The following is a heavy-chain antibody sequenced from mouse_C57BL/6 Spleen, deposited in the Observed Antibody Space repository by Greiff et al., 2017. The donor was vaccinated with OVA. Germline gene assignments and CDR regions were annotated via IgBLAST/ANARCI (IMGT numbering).Heavy chain of an antibody. V-gene: IGHV1-64*01. CDR2: IHPNSGST. Sequence: QVQLQQPGAELVKPGASVKLSCKASGYTFTSYWMHWVKQRPGQGLEWIGMIHPNSGSTNYNEKFKSKATLTVDKSSSTAYMQLSILTSEDSAVYYCARGYYGSSYGYFDVWGTGTTVTVSS. D-gene: IGHD1-1*01. CDR1: GYTFTSYW. CDR3: ARGYYGSSYGYFDV. J-gene: IGHJ1*03.